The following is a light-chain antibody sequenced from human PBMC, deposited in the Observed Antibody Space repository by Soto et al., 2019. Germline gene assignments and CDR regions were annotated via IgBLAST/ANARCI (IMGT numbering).Light chain of an antibody. CDR2: ESS. V-gene: IGKV3-11*01. CDR3: QQYGNSRGT. CDR1: QNVANY. Sequence: EIVLTQSPATLSLSPGERATLSCRASQNVANYLDWYQQKPGQAPRLLIYESSNRATGIAARFSGSGSGTDFTLTISGLEPEDSAVYYCQQYGNSRGTFGQGTKVDIK. J-gene: IGKJ1*01.